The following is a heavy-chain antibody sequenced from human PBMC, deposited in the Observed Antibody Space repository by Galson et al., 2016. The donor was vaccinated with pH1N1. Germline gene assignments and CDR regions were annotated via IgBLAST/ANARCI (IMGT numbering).Heavy chain of an antibody. J-gene: IGHJ4*02. D-gene: IGHD5-18*01. CDR1: GYTFTNYG. Sequence: SVKVSCKASGYTFTNYGITWVRQAPGQGLEWMAWMSAYNGNTNYAQKFQGRVTMATDNSTNTAYMELRNLTSDDTAVYYCARDVRISLWLPDFWGQGTLVTVSS. CDR2: MSAYNGNT. CDR3: ARDVRISLWLPDF. V-gene: IGHV1-18*01.